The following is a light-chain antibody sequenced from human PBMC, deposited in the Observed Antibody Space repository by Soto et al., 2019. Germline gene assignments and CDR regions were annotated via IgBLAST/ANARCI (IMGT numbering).Light chain of an antibody. CDR1: SSDVGNYNY. V-gene: IGLV2-11*01. J-gene: IGLJ1*01. CDR3: CSYAGNFYV. CDR2: DVS. Sequence: QSALTQPRSVSGSPGQSVTISCTGTSSDVGNYNYVSWYQHHPGEVPKLMIYDVSKRPTGVPDRFSGSKSGNTASLTISGLQAEYESDYYCCSYAGNFYVFGTGTKLTVL.